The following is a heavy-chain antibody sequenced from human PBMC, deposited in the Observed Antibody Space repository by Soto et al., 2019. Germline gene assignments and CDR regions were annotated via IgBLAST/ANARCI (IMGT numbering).Heavy chain of an antibody. CDR2: ISAYNGNT. D-gene: IGHD2-2*01. Sequence: QVQLVQSGAEVKKPGASVKVSCKASGYTFTSYGISWVRQAPGQGLEWMGWISAYNGNTNYAQKLQGRVTMTTDTSTSTAYMELRSLRSDDTAVYYCARGYCISTSCYPIDPYYFDYWGQGTLVTVSS. J-gene: IGHJ4*02. CDR3: ARGYCISTSCYPIDPYYFDY. CDR1: GYTFTSYG. V-gene: IGHV1-18*01.